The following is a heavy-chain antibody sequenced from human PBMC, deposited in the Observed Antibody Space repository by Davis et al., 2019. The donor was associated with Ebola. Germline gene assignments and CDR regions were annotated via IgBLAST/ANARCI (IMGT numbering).Heavy chain of an antibody. CDR3: ASGEPVAARLPYCYCGMDV. Sequence: AASVKVSCKASGYTFTSYGIRWVRQAPGQGLEWMGWINPNSGGTNYAQKLQGRVTMTTDTSTSTAYMDLRRLRSDDTAVYYCASGEPVAARLPYCYCGMDVWGQGTTVTVSS. CDR2: INPNSGGT. D-gene: IGHD6-6*01. CDR1: GYTFTSYG. V-gene: IGHV1-18*01. J-gene: IGHJ6*02.